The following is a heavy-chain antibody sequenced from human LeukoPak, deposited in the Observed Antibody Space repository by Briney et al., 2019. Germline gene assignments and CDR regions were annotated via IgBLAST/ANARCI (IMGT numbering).Heavy chain of an antibody. CDR1: GGSFSGYY. CDR2: IDHSGST. Sequence: SETLSLTCAVYGGSFSGYYWSWIRQPPGKGLEWIGEIDHSGSTNYNPSLKSRVTISVDTSKNQFSLKLSSVTAADTAVYYCARVTVRGYSYGYRSYMDVWGKGTTVTVSS. D-gene: IGHD5-18*01. V-gene: IGHV4-34*01. J-gene: IGHJ6*03. CDR3: ARVTVRGYSYGYRSYMDV.